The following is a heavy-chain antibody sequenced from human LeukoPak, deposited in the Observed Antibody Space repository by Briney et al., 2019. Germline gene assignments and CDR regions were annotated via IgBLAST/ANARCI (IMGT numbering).Heavy chain of an antibody. Sequence: GGSLRLSCEASGFTFSNYAMNWVRQAPGKGLEWVSIIFGAGKNTSYYADSVKGRFTVSRDNSKNTLYLQMTSLRPEDTAIYYCAKRNTMVRGGPCFDYWGRGILVTVSS. CDR2: IFGAGKNTS. CDR3: AKRNTMVRGGPCFDY. CDR1: GFTFSNYA. D-gene: IGHD3-10*01. J-gene: IGHJ4*02. V-gene: IGHV3-23*01.